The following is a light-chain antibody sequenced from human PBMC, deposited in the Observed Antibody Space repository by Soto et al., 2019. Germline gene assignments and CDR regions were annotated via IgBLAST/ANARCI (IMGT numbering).Light chain of an antibody. V-gene: IGKV1-5*03. CDR3: QQCDSYPLT. CDR2: KAS. CDR1: QTVYNW. J-gene: IGKJ4*01. Sequence: DIQMTQSPSTLSASIGDRVTITCRASQTVYNWLAWYQQKPGKAPNLLIYKASTLETGVPSRFSGTGSGTEFTLTITSLQPDDFATYFCQQCDSYPLTFGGGTKVEIK.